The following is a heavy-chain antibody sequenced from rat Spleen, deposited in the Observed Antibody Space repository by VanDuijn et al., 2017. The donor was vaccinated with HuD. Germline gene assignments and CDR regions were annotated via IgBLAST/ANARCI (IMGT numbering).Heavy chain of an antibody. CDR2: ISTSGGST. Sequence: EVQLVESGGGLVQPGRSLKLSCAASGFTFSSFPMAWVRQAPTKGLEWVATISTSGGSTYYRDSVKGRFTISRDNAKSTLYLQMDSLKSEDTATYYCATSTYDWFVYWGQGTLVTVSS. CDR3: ATSTYDWFVY. CDR1: GFTFSSFP. D-gene: IGHD2-1*01. V-gene: IGHV5-46*01. J-gene: IGHJ3*01.